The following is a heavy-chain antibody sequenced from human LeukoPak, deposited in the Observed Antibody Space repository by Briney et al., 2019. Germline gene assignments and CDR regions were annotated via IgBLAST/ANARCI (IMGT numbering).Heavy chain of an antibody. D-gene: IGHD5-12*01. J-gene: IGHJ4*02. CDR3: AREGGYGGVFDY. CDR1: GFTFSSNA. V-gene: IGHV3-23*01. Sequence: PGGSLRLSCAASGFTFSSNAMSWVRQAPGKRLEWVSVISGSGGNAFYADSVKGRFTISRDNPKNTLYLQMNSLRAEDTAVYYCAREGGYGGVFDYWGQGTLVTVSS. CDR2: ISGSGGNA.